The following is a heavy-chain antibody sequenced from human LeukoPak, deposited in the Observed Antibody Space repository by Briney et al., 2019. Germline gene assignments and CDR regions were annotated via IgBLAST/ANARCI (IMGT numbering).Heavy chain of an antibody. Sequence: GGSLRLSCAASGFTFSNYAMSWVRQAPGKGLEWVSAIGGSGGSTYYADSVKGRFTISRDNSKNTLYLQMNSLRAEDTAVYYCARDHRSDRNWFDPWGQGTLVTVSS. D-gene: IGHD3-22*01. CDR1: GFTFSNYA. CDR2: IGGSGGST. V-gene: IGHV3-23*01. J-gene: IGHJ5*02. CDR3: ARDHRSDRNWFDP.